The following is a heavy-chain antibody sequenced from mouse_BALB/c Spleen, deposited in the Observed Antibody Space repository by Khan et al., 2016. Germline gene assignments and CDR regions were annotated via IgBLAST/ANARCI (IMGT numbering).Heavy chain of an antibody. CDR2: INPSTGYI. CDR3: ARDGSPFYFDY. Sequence: QVQLKQSGAELAKPGASVKMSCKASGYTFTSYWMHWVKQRPGQGLEWIGYINPSTGYIEYNQKFKDKATLTADKSSSTAYMQLSSLTSEDSAVYYCARDGSPFYFDYWGLGTSLTVSS. CDR1: GYTFTSYW. D-gene: IGHD2-3*01. V-gene: IGHV1-7*01. J-gene: IGHJ2*02.